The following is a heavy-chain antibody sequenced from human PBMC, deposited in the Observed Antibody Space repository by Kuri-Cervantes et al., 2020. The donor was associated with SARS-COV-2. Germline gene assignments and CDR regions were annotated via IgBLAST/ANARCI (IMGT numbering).Heavy chain of an antibody. CDR2: IYYSGST. Sequence: GSLRLSCAVYGGSFSGYYWGWIRQPPGKGLEWIGSIYYSGSTYYNPSLKSRVTISVDTSKNQFSLKLSSVTAADTAVYYCARYSSGWYPYYYGMDVWGQGTTVTVSS. J-gene: IGHJ6*02. CDR3: ARYSSGWYPYYYGMDV. D-gene: IGHD6-19*01. CDR1: GGSFSGYY. V-gene: IGHV4-39*01.